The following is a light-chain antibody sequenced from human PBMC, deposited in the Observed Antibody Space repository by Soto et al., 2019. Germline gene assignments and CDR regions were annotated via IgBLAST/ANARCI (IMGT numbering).Light chain of an antibody. J-gene: IGLJ2*01. CDR3: QSYDSSLSGVV. V-gene: IGLV1-40*01. CDR2: GNS. CDR1: SSNIGAGCD. Sequence: QSVLTQPPSVSGAPGQRVTISCTGSSSNIGAGCDVHWYQHLPGTAPKLLIYGNSNRPSGVPDRFSGSKSGTSASLAITGLQAEDEADYYCQSYDSSLSGVVFGGGTQLTVL.